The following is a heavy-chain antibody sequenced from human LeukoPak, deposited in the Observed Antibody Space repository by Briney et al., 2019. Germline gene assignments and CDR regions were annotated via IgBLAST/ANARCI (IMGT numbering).Heavy chain of an antibody. V-gene: IGHV4-59*01. CDR2: IYYSGST. CDR3: ARSFPLGIFDY. CDR1: GGSISSYY. D-gene: IGHD7-27*01. Sequence: PSETLSLTCTVSGGSISSYYWSWIRQPPGKGLEWIGYIYYSGSTNYNPSLKSRVTISVDTSKNQFSLKLSSVTAADTAVYYCARSFPLGIFDYWGQGTLVTVSS. J-gene: IGHJ4*02.